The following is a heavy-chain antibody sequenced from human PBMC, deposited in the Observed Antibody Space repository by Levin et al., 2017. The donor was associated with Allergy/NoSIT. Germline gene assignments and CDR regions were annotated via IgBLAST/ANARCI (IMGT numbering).Heavy chain of an antibody. V-gene: IGHV4-59*08. J-gene: IGHJ6*03. CDR1: GGSISSYY. CDR2: IYYSGST. CDR3: ARCPNYYYYMDV. Sequence: SETLSLTCTVSGGSISSYYWSWIRQPPVKGLEWIGYIYYSGSTNYNPSLKSRVTISVDTSKNQFSLKLSSVTAADTAVYYCARCPNYYYYMDVWGKGTTVTVSS.